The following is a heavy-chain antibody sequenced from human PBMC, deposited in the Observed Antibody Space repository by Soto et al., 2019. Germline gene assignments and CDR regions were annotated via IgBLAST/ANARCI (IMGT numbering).Heavy chain of an antibody. Sequence: PSETLSLTCTVSGGSISSDYWSWIRQPPGKRLGWIGYIYFSGSTNYNPSLKSRVTISIDTSKTQFSLKLTSVTAADTAVYYCARDITGYNYVDYWGQGTLVTVSS. J-gene: IGHJ4*02. V-gene: IGHV4-59*01. CDR1: GGSISSDY. D-gene: IGHD5-12*01. CDR2: IYFSGST. CDR3: ARDITGYNYVDY.